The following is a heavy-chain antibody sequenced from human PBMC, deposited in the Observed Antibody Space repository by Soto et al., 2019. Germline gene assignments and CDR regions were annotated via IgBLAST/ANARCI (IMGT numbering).Heavy chain of an antibody. CDR2: ISANNGNT. CDR1: GYTFTNYG. Sequence: QVQLVQSGAEVKKPGASVKVSCKASGYTFTNYGIIWVRQAPGQGLEWMGWISANNGNTNYAQKLQGRVTMTTDTSTSTAYRELRSLRSDDTAVYYCARDRGSDALDYWGQGTLVTVSS. D-gene: IGHD3-16*01. J-gene: IGHJ4*02. CDR3: ARDRGSDALDY. V-gene: IGHV1-18*01.